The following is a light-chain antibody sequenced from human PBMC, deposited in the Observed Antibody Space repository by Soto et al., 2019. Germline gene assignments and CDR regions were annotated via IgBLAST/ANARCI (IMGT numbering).Light chain of an antibody. CDR2: AAS. CDR1: QSVTVNS. CDR3: QHRSNWPPYT. V-gene: IGKV3D-20*02. J-gene: IGKJ2*01. Sequence: EILLTQSPSTLSLSPGEGVTLSCRASQSVTVNSLAWYQQKPGQAPRLLIYAASTRAAAVPDRFTGSGSGTDFALTISRLEPEDFAVYYCQHRSNWPPYTFGQGTKLDIK.